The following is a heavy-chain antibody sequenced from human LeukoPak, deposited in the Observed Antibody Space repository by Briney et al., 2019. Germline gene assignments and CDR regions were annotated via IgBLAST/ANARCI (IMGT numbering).Heavy chain of an antibody. Sequence: SGGSLRLSCAASGFTFSDYWMHWVRQAPGKGLVWVSRTNSDASRPSYAGSVKGRFTISRDNAKNTVYLQMNSLRVEDTALYYCARETRETGSGDHQTDAFDIWGQGTMVSVS. CDR2: TNSDASRP. J-gene: IGHJ3*02. V-gene: IGHV3-74*01. D-gene: IGHD2-15*01. CDR3: ARETRETGSGDHQTDAFDI. CDR1: GFTFSDYW.